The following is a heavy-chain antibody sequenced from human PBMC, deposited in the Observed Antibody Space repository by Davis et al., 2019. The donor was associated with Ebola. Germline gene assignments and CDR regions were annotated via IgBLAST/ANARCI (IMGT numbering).Heavy chain of an antibody. J-gene: IGHJ4*02. Sequence: PGGSLRLSCAASGFTFSSYSMNWVRQAPGKGLEWVSSISSSSSYIYYADSVKGRFTISRDNAKNTLYLQMNNLKAEDTAVYYCATFSSGWYGPFDHWGQGTLVTVSS. CDR2: ISSSSSYI. D-gene: IGHD6-19*01. V-gene: IGHV3-21*04. CDR3: ATFSSGWYGPFDH. CDR1: GFTFSSYS.